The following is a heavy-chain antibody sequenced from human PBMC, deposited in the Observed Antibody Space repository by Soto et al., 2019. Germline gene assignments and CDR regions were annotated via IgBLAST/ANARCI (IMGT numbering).Heavy chain of an antibody. V-gene: IGHV1-46*03. D-gene: IGHD3-16*01. CDR1: GYIFTSYY. CDR2: INPFDGSR. Sequence: GASVKVSCKASGYIFTSYYIHWVRQAPGQGLEWMGWINPFDGSRMFAQSFQGRVTMTRDTSTSTVYMEVSSLRSEDTAVDYGSRVYPGEISPLDHWG. CDR3: SRVYPGEISPLDH. J-gene: IGHJ4*01.